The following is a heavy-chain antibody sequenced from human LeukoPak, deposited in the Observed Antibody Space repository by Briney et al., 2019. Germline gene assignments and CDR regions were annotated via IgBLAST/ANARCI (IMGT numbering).Heavy chain of an antibody. CDR3: ARGRGMSSSWYLAWFDP. D-gene: IGHD6-13*01. CDR2: INHSGST. Sequence: PSETLSLTCTVSGGSISSSSYYWGWIRQPPGKGLEWIGEINHSGSTNYNPSLKSRVTISVDTSKNQFSLKLSSVTAADTAVYYCARGRGMSSSWYLAWFDPWGQGTLVTVSS. V-gene: IGHV4-39*07. CDR1: GGSISSSSYY. J-gene: IGHJ5*02.